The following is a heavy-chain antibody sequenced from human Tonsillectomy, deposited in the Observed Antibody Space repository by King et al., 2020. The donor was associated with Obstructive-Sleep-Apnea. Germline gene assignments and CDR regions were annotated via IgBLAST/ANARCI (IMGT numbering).Heavy chain of an antibody. J-gene: IGHJ6*02. CDR3: TRGHYGMDV. V-gene: IGHV3-11*06. CDR2: ISTSSSHT. Sequence: QLVQSGGGSVKPGGSLRLSCAASGFTFSDYYMTWIRQAPGKGLEWVSYISTSSSHTDYADSVKCRFTISRDNAKNTLYLQMNSLRTEDTVLYYCTRGHYGMDVWGQGTTVTVSS. CDR1: GFTFSDYY.